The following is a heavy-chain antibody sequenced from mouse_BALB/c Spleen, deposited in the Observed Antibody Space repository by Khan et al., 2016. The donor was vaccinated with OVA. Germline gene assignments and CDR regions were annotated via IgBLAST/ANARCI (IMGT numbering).Heavy chain of an antibody. J-gene: IGHJ3*01. CDR1: GYSFSSYW. Sequence: QVQLQQSGGDLMTPGASVSISCKATGYSFSSYWIEWVKQRPGHGLEWIGQIFPGSVSTTYPATFTGPATFTADTSTNTADMQLSSRTSEDAAGYYCARGGDGGFAYWGQGTLVTVSA. CDR3: ARGGDGGFAY. CDR2: IFPGSVST. D-gene: IGHD2-13*01. V-gene: IGHV1-9*01.